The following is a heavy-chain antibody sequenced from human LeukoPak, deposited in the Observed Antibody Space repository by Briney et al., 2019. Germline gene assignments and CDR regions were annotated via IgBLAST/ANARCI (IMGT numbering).Heavy chain of an antibody. CDR1: GGSISGYY. V-gene: IGHV4-4*07. Sequence: SETLSLTCTVSGGSISGYYWSWIRQPAGKGLEWIGRIYTSGSTNYNPSLKSRVTMSVDTSKNQFSLKLSSVTAADTAVYYCARGPQDYGGNSDYIDAFDIWGQGTMVTVSS. D-gene: IGHD4-23*01. J-gene: IGHJ3*02. CDR2: IYTSGST. CDR3: ARGPQDYGGNSDYIDAFDI.